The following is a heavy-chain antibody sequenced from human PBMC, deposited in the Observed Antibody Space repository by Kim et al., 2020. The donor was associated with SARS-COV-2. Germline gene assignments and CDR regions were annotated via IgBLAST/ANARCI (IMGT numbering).Heavy chain of an antibody. J-gene: IGHJ4*02. CDR3: LGGFSFDY. Sequence: ASVKVSCKTSGHFFTRDSIHWVRQAPGQGLEWMGGIDCGNGNTIYSQKFQGRVTFTTDTSASTAYMELSFLRSEDSAVYYCLGGFSFDYWGQGTLGTVSS. CDR2: IDCGNGNT. D-gene: IGHD3-16*01. V-gene: IGHV1-3*01. CDR1: GHFFTRDS.